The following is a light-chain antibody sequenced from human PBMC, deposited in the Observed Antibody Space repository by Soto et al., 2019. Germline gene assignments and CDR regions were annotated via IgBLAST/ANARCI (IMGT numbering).Light chain of an antibody. V-gene: IGLV1-51*01. CDR2: DND. Sequence: QSVLTQPPSVSAAPGQKVTISCSGSNSNIGNNYVSWYQHPPGTAPKLLIYDNDQRPSGIPDRFSASKSGTSATLGITGLQTGDEADYYCASWDVRLSGVVFGGGTKLTVL. J-gene: IGLJ3*02. CDR3: ASWDVRLSGVV. CDR1: NSNIGNNY.